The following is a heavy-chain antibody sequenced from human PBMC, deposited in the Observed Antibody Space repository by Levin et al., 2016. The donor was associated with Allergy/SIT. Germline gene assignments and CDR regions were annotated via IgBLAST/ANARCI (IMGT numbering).Heavy chain of an antibody. Sequence: WVRQAPGQGLEWMGRIIPILGIANYAQKFQGRVTITADKSTSTAYMELSSLRSEDTAVYYCARDNYDSSGYYCSWFDPWGQGTLVTVSS. CDR2: IIPILGIA. D-gene: IGHD3-22*01. V-gene: IGHV1-69*04. J-gene: IGHJ5*02. CDR3: ARDNYDSSGYYCSWFDP.